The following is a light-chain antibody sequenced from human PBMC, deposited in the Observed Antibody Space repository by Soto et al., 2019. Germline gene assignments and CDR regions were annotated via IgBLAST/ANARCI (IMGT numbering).Light chain of an antibody. CDR1: QSISRW. Sequence: DIQMTQSPSTLSASVGDRVTITCRASQSISRWLACYQQKPGKAPKLLIYDASSLESGVPSRFSGSGSGTEFSLTISSLQPDDFATYYCQQYNNYLYIFGQGTKLEIK. V-gene: IGKV1-5*01. J-gene: IGKJ2*01. CDR3: QQYNNYLYI. CDR2: DAS.